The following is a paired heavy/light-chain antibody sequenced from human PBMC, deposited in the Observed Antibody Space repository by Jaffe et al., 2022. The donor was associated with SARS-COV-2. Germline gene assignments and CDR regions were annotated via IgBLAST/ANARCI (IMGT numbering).Light chain of an antibody. CDR3: QQYYSIPRT. Sequence: DIVMIQSPDSLAVSLGERATINCRSSQSVLYSPTNKNYLAWYQHKPGQPPKLLIYWASTRESGVPDRFSGSGSGTDFTLTISSLQAEDVAVYYCQQYYSIPRTFGQGTKVEIK. CDR1: QSVLYSPTNKNY. CDR2: WAS. J-gene: IGKJ1*01. V-gene: IGKV4-1*01.
Heavy chain of an antibody. CDR3: ARLPSGSYPFYYYYMDV. Sequence: EVQLVQSGAEVKKPGESLKISCKGSGYTFTNYWIGWVRQMPGRGLEWMGIIYPGDSDTRYSPSFQGQVTISADKSISTAYLQWISLKVSDTAMYYCARLPSGSYPFYYYYMDVWGKGTTVTVSS. CDR1: GYTFTNYW. J-gene: IGHJ6*03. V-gene: IGHV5-51*01. D-gene: IGHD3-10*01. CDR2: IYPGDSDT.